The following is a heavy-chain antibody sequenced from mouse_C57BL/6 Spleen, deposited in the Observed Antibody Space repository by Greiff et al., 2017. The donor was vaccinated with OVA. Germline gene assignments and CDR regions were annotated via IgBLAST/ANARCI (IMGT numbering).Heavy chain of an antibody. CDR3: AREEALLRDAMDY. D-gene: IGHD1-2*01. Sequence: VQLQQPGTELVKPGASVKLSCKASGYTFTSYWMHWVKQRPGQGLEWIGNINPSNGGTNYNEKFKSKATLTVDKSSSTAYMQLSSLTSEDSAVYYCAREEALLRDAMDYWGQGTSGTVSS. J-gene: IGHJ4*01. V-gene: IGHV1-53*01. CDR2: INPSNGGT. CDR1: GYTFTSYW.